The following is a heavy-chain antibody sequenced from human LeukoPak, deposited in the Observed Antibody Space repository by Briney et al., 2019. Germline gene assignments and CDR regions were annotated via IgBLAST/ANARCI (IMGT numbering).Heavy chain of an antibody. CDR3: AREGNDILTGYFDY. D-gene: IGHD3-9*01. CDR2: INHSGST. CDR1: GGSFSGYY. V-gene: IGHV4-34*01. Sequence: SETLSLTCAVYGGSFSGYYWSWIRQPPGKGLEWIGEINHSGSTNYNPSLKSRVTISVDTSKNQFSLKVNSVTAADTAVYYCAREGNDILTGYFDYWGQGTLVTVSS. J-gene: IGHJ4*02.